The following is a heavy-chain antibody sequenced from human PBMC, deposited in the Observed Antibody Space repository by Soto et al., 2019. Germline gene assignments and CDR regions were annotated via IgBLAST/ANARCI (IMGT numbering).Heavy chain of an antibody. J-gene: IGHJ6*03. D-gene: IGHD2-2*01. V-gene: IGHV3-15*01. CDR3: TTDPRVVVGVYYYMDV. CDR2: IKSKTDGGTT. CDR1: GFTFSNAW. Sequence: GGSLRLSCAASGFTFSNAWMSWVRQAPGKGLEWVGRIKSKTDGGTTDYAAPVKGRFTISRDDSKNTLYLQMNSLKTEDTAVYYCTTDPRVVVGVYYYMDVWGKGTTVTVSS.